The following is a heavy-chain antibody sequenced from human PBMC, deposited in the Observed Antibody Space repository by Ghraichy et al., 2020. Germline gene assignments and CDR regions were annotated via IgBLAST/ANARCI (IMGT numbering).Heavy chain of an antibody. Sequence: GGSLRLSCGASGFTFKNYWMHWVRQAPGQGLMWVSRIDTDGTGTSYADSVKGRFTISRDNAKNTLYLEMNNLRAEDTAVYYCGSVFEYWGLGTLVTVSS. CDR2: IDTDGTGT. CDR1: GFTFKNYW. CDR3: GSVFEY. J-gene: IGHJ4*02. V-gene: IGHV3-74*01.